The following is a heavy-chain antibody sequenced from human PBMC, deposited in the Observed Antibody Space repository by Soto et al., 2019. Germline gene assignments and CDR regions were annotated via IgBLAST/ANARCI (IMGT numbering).Heavy chain of an antibody. CDR2: IIPIFGTA. CDR3: ARDRRHYCDSSGPDAFDI. CDR1: GGGLGSSA. V-gene: IGHV1-69*01. J-gene: IGHJ3*02. D-gene: IGHD3-22*01. Sequence: WKESGGGLGSSARSWVQQANGQGLEWMGGIIPIFGTANYAQKFQGRVTITADESTSTAYMELSSLRSEDTAVYYCARDRRHYCDSSGPDAFDIPGQATLVTVSS.